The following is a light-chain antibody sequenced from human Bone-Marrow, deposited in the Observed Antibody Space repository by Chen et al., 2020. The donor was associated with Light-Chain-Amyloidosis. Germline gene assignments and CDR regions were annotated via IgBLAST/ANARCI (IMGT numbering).Light chain of an antibody. V-gene: IGLV3-21*02. Sequence: SYVLTQPSSVSVAPGQTATIACGGNKIGSTSVHWYQQTPGQAPLLVVYDDSDPPSGIPERLSGSDAGNTATLTISRVEAGDEADYYCQVWDRSSDRPVFGGGTKLTVL. CDR3: QVWDRSSDRPV. J-gene: IGLJ3*02. CDR1: KIGSTS. CDR2: DDS.